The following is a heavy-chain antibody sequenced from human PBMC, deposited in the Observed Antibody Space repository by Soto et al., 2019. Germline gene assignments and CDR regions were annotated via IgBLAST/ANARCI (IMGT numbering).Heavy chain of an antibody. CDR3: LTQGFGPLHGLVDV. Sequence: SETLSLNWIFSGGSFIPSSNQYCTWIRQPPGKGLEWIGYISYSGSTSYNPSLKSRLIISVDTSQNQVSLKLASVTAADTAVYYCLTQGFGPLHGLVDVWGQGTTVT. J-gene: IGHJ6*02. D-gene: IGHD3-10*01. CDR1: GGSFIPSSNQY. V-gene: IGHV4-61*01. CDR2: ISYSGST.